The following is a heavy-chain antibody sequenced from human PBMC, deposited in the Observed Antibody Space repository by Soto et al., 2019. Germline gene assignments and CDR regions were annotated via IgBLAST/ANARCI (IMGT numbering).Heavy chain of an antibody. V-gene: IGHV1-18*01. CDR1: GYTFTSYG. J-gene: IGHJ3*02. CDR3: ARGTDDSSGYYLFDVFDI. D-gene: IGHD3-22*01. CDR2: ISAYNGNT. Sequence: ASVKVSCKASGYTFTSYGISWVRQAPGQGLEWMGWISAYNGNTNYAQKLQGRVTMTTDTSTSTAYMELRSLRSDDTAVYYCARGTDDSSGYYLFDVFDIWGQGTMVTVSS.